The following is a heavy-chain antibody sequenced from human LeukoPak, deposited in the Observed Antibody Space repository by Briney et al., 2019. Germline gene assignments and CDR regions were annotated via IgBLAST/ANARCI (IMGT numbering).Heavy chain of an antibody. V-gene: IGHV4-39*01. CDR1: GGSISSSNYY. Sequence: SETLSLTCTVSGGSISSSNYYWGWIRQPPGKGLEWIGSIYYSGSTYYNPSLKSRVTISVDTSKNQFFLKLSSVTAADTAVYYCARHPYSSGWYGDYWGQGTLVTVSS. D-gene: IGHD6-19*01. J-gene: IGHJ4*02. CDR2: IYYSGST. CDR3: ARHPYSSGWYGDY.